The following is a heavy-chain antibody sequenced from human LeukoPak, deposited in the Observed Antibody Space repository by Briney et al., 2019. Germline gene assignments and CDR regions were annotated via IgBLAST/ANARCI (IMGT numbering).Heavy chain of an antibody. J-gene: IGHJ5*02. CDR2: IYYSGIT. D-gene: IGHD3-16*01. CDR3: ARLLRGGYNWFDP. Sequence: GSLRLSCAASGFTFSSYAMSWVRQPPGKGLEWIGSIYYSGITYYNPSLKSRVTISVDTSKNQFSLKLSSVTAADTAVYYCARLLRGGYNWFDPWGQGTLVTVSS. V-gene: IGHV4-39*01. CDR1: GFTFSSYA.